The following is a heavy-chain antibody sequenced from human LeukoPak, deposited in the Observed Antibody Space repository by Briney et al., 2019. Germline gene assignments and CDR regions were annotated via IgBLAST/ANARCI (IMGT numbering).Heavy chain of an antibody. CDR2: MFYSGYT. V-gene: IGHV4-39*07. CDR1: GGSISSYY. Sequence: PSETLSLTCTVSGGSISSYYWGWFRQPPGKGLEWIATMFYSGYTYYNPSLKSRVTISIDTSENQVSLKLSFVTAADTALYYCAKEPTGDKSFDSWGQGTLVTVSS. CDR3: AKEPTGDKSFDS. D-gene: IGHD7-27*01. J-gene: IGHJ4*02.